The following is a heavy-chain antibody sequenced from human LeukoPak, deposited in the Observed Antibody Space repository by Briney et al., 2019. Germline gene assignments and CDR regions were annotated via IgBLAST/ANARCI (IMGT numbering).Heavy chain of an antibody. D-gene: IGHD4-23*01. CDR3: ARDGPHAVEGDY. V-gene: IGHV3-74*01. CDR1: GFTFSSYW. J-gene: IGHJ4*02. CDR2: INSDGSST. Sequence: PGGSLKLSCAASGFTFSSYWMHWVRQAPGKGLVWVSRINSDGSSTSYADSVKGRFTISRDNAKNSLYLQMNSLRAEDTAVYYCARDGPHAVEGDYWGQGTLVTVSS.